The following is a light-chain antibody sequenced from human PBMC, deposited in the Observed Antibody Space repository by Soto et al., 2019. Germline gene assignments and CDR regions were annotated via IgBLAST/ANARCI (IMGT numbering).Light chain of an antibody. V-gene: IGKV1-39*01. CDR2: ATS. Sequence: DLQMTQSPSSLSASVGDRVTITCRASQSISAYLNWYQQKPGKAPKLLIYATSSLQSGVPSRFSGSGSGTDFTLTINSLQPEDSATYYCQQSYSTPITFGQGTRLEIK. CDR1: QSISAY. J-gene: IGKJ5*01. CDR3: QQSYSTPIT.